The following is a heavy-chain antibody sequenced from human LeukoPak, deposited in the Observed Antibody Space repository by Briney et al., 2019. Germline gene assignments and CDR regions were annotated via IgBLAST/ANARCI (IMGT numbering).Heavy chain of an antibody. Sequence: GGSLGLSCAASGFTFSSYSMNWVRQAPGKGLEWVSSISSSSSYIYYADSVKGRFTISRDNAKNSLYLQMNSLRAEDTAVYYCARRGIAARTFDYWGQGTLVTVSS. CDR1: GFTFSSYS. CDR3: ARRGIAARTFDY. V-gene: IGHV3-21*01. D-gene: IGHD6-6*01. CDR2: ISSSSSYI. J-gene: IGHJ4*02.